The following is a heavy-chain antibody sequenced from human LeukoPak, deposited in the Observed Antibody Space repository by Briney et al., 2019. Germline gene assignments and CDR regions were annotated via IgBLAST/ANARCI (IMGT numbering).Heavy chain of an antibody. CDR3: ASTGYYGVAEYSQH. V-gene: IGHV4-61*02. Sequence: ASETLSLTCTVSGGSISSGSYYWSWIRQPAGKGLEWIGRIYTSGSTNYNPSLKSRVTISVDTSKNQFSLKLSSVTAADTAVYYCASTGYYGVAEYSQHWGQGTLVTVSS. J-gene: IGHJ1*01. CDR1: GGSISSGSYY. D-gene: IGHD3-10*01. CDR2: IYTSGST.